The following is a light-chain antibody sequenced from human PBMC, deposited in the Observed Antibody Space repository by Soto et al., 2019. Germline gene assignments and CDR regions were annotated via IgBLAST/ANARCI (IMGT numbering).Light chain of an antibody. CDR2: EVS. CDR1: SSDIGGYDY. V-gene: IGLV2-14*01. Sequence: QSALTQPASVSGSPGQSITISCTGTSSDIGGYDYVSWYQQHPGTAPKLMIYEVSNRPSGVSHRFSGSKSGNTASLTISGLQAEDEADYYCSSYTSSSTVIFGGGTKLTVL. CDR3: SSYTSSSTVI. J-gene: IGLJ2*01.